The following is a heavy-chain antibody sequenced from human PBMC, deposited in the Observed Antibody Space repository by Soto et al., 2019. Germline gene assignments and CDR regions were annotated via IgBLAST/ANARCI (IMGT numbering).Heavy chain of an antibody. CDR3: ARDRGYDAHDYYYNAMDF. Sequence: GGSLRLSCISSGFTFRTYTMNWVRQAPGKGLEWVSGIRGFSPYTFYAESVRGRFTISRDNAKNSLFLQMDSLRAEDTAVYYCARDRGYDAHDYYYNAMDFWGQGTTVTVSS. D-gene: IGHD3-10*01. J-gene: IGHJ6*02. CDR2: IRGFSPYT. V-gene: IGHV3-21*01. CDR1: GFTFRTYT.